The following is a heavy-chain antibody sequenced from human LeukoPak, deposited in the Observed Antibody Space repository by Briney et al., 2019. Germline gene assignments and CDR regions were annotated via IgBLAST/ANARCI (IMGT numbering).Heavy chain of an antibody. V-gene: IGHV4-59*11. CDR1: GGSINSHY. CDR2: IYYSGST. Sequence: SETLSLTCSVSGGSINSHYWSWIRQPPGKGLEWIGYIYYSGSTNYNPSLKSRVTISVDTSKNQFSLKLSSVTAADTAVYYCATLTGDSSGYNYYYGMDVWGQGTTVTVSS. D-gene: IGHD3-22*01. CDR3: ATLTGDSSGYNYYYGMDV. J-gene: IGHJ6*02.